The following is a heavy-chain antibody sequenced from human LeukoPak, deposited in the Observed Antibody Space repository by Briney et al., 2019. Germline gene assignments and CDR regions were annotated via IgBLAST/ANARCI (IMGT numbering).Heavy chain of an antibody. CDR3: ARYRFVVGATDSFDM. CDR1: GFTVSSKY. Sequence: GGSLRLSCAASGFTVSSKYMSWVRQAPGKGLEWVSAIYSGGRTYYADSVKGRFTISRDNAKNSLYLQMNSLRAEDTAVYYCARYRFVVGATDSFDMRGQGTTVTVSS. CDR2: IYSGGRT. J-gene: IGHJ3*02. V-gene: IGHV3-66*01. D-gene: IGHD1-26*01.